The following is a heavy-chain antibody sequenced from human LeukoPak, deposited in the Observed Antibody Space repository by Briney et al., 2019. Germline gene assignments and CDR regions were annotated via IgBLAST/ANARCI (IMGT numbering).Heavy chain of an antibody. Sequence: GGSLRLSCAASGFTFSDYYMSWIRQAPGKGLEWVSYISSSGSTIYYADSVKGRFTISRDNAKNSLYLQMNSLRAEDTAVYYCARAVVVVPAAITHYYMDVWGKGTTVTISS. CDR1: GFTFSDYY. CDR3: ARAVVVVPAAITHYYMDV. J-gene: IGHJ6*03. CDR2: ISSSGSTI. D-gene: IGHD2-2*01. V-gene: IGHV3-11*01.